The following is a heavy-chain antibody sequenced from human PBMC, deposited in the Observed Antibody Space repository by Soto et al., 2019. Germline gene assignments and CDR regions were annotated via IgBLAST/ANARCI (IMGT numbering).Heavy chain of an antibody. V-gene: IGHV1-69*08. CDR3: AREEYYYGSGAFFAY. CDR2: IIPILGIA. J-gene: IGHJ4*02. D-gene: IGHD3-10*01. Sequence: QVQLVQSGAEVKKPGSSVKVSCKASGGTFSSYTISWVRQAPGQGLEWMGRIIPILGIANYAQKFQGRVTITADKSTSTAYMELSSLRSEDTAVYYCAREEYYYGSGAFFAYCGQGTLVPVSS. CDR1: GGTFSSYT.